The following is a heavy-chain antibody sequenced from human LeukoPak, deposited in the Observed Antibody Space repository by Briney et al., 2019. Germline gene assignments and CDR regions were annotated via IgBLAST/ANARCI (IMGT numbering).Heavy chain of an antibody. D-gene: IGHD3-10*01. CDR2: IYHSGST. Sequence: SETLSLTCTVSGXSVGSDSYYWSWIRQPPGKGLEWIGYIYHSGSTNYIPSLKGRVTISVDTSKNQFFLKLSSVTAADTAVYYCARDGGMLRGLIDSWGQGTLVTVSS. J-gene: IGHJ4*02. CDR3: ARDGGMLRGLIDS. V-gene: IGHV4-61*01. CDR1: GXSVGSDSYY.